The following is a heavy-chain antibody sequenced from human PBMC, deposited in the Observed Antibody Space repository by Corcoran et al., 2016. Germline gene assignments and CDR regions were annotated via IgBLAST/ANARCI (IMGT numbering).Heavy chain of an antibody. CDR3: ARGVYCSSTSCSPRGWFDP. D-gene: IGHD2-2*01. V-gene: IGHV3-33*01. Sequence: QVQLVESGGGVVQPGRSLRLSCAASGFTFSSYGMHWVRQAPGKGLEWVAVIWYDGSNKYYADSVKGRFTISRDNSKNTLYLQMNSLRAEDTAVYYCARGVYCSSTSCSPRGWFDPWGQGTLVTVSS. CDR2: IWYDGSNK. CDR1: GFTFSSYG. J-gene: IGHJ5*02.